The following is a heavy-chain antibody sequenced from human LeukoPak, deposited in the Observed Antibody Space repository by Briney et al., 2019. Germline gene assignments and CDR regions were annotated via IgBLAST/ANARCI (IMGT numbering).Heavy chain of an antibody. CDR3: ARARHSSGYPDVFDI. V-gene: IGHV4-59*11. CDR2: IYYSGST. CDR1: GGSISSHY. Sequence: SETLSLTCTVSGGSISSHYWSWIRQPPGKGLEWIGYIYYSGSTNYNPSLKSRVTVSVDTSKNRFSLKLSSVTAADTAVYYCARARHSSGYPDVFDIWGQGTMVTVSS. D-gene: IGHD3-22*01. J-gene: IGHJ3*02.